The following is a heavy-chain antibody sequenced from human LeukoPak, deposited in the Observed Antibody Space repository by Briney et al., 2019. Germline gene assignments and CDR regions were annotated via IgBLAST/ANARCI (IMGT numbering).Heavy chain of an antibody. CDR2: IIPIFGAA. Sequence: WAAVKVSCKASEGTFSSYAISWVRQAPGQGLEWMGGIIPIFGAANYAQKFQGRVTITTDESTSTAYMELSSLRSEDTAVYYCAGNYYDSSGYYYDGYYFDYWGQGTLVTVSS. D-gene: IGHD3-22*01. V-gene: IGHV1-69*05. J-gene: IGHJ4*02. CDR3: AGNYYDSSGYYYDGYYFDY. CDR1: EGTFSSYA.